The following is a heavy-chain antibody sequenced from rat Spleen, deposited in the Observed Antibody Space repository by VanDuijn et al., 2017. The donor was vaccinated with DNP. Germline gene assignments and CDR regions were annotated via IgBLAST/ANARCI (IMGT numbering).Heavy chain of an antibody. Sequence: EVQLVESGGGLVQPGRSMKLSCAASGFTFSNYDIAWVRQAPKKGLEWVAIISYDGSGTYYRDSVKGRFTISRDNARSTLYLQMDSLRSEDTATYYCTTGYYGYWFTYWGQGTLVTVSS. CDR3: TTGYYGYWFTY. V-gene: IGHV5-7*01. J-gene: IGHJ3*01. CDR2: ISYDGSGT. CDR1: GFTFSNYD. D-gene: IGHD1-6*01.